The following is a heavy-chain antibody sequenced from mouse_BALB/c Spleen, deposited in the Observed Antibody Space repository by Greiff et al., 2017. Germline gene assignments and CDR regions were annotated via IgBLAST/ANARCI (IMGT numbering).Heavy chain of an antibody. Sequence: EVHLVESGGGLVKPGGSLKLSCAASGFTFSDYYMYWVRQTPEKRLEWVATISDGGSYTYYPDSVKGRFTISRDNAKNNLYLQMSSLTSEDTAMYYCARAYDNDGCYAMDDWGQGTSVTVSS. D-gene: IGHD2-4*01. J-gene: IGHJ4*01. CDR3: ARAYDNDGCYAMDD. CDR2: ISDGGSYT. CDR1: GFTFSDYY. V-gene: IGHV5-4*02.